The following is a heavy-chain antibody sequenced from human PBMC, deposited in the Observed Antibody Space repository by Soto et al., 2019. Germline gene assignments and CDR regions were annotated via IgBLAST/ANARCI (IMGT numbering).Heavy chain of an antibody. CDR1: GFTFSSYS. J-gene: IGHJ4*02. CDR3: VRDRNSNYHFDS. V-gene: IGHV3-21*01. CDR2: ISSSSRYI. Sequence: TGGSLRLSCAASGFTFSSYSMNWVRPAPGEGLERGSSISSSSRYIYYADSVKGRFTISRDNAKSALYLQMNSLRAGDTAVYYCVRDRNSNYHFDSWGQGTMVTVSS. D-gene: IGHD4-4*01.